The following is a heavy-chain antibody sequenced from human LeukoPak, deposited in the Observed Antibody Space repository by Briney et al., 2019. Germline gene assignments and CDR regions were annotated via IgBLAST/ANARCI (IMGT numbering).Heavy chain of an antibody. CDR1: GYTLTELS. CDR3: ARSLTYYYDSSGYYWQNWFDP. V-gene: IGHV1-24*01. CDR2: FDPEDGET. J-gene: IGHJ5*02. D-gene: IGHD3-22*01. Sequence: GASVKVSCKVSGYTLTELSMHWVRQAPGKGLEWMGGFDPEDGETIYAQKFQGRVTMTEDTSTDTAYMELSSLRSEDTAVYYCARSLTYYYDSSGYYWQNWFDPWGQGTLVTVSS.